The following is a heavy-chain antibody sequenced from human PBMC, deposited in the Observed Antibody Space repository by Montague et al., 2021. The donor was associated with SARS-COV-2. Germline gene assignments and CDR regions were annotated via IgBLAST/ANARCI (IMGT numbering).Heavy chain of an antibody. CDR2: IWYDGSNK. CDR3: ARDLAYSYGLYYYGMDV. Sequence: SLRLSCAASGFTFSSYGMHWVRQAPGKGLEWVAVIWYDGSNKYYADSXXGRFTISRDNSKNTLYLQMNSLRAEDTAVYYCARDLAYSYGLYYYGMDVWGQGTTVTVSS. V-gene: IGHV3-33*01. CDR1: GFTFSSYG. J-gene: IGHJ6*02. D-gene: IGHD5-18*01.